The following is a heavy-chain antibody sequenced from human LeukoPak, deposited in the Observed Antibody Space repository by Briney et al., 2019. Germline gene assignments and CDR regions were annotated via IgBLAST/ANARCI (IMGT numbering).Heavy chain of an antibody. CDR3: ARAGYDILTGYFDPWLFWD. J-gene: IGHJ4*02. CDR2: IKEDESEK. V-gene: IGHV3-7*01. D-gene: IGHD3-9*01. Sequence: GGSLRLSCAVSGFTFSNSWMSWVRQAPGKGLEWVANIKEDESEKYYVDSVRGRCTISRDNAKNSLYLQMNSLRVEDTAVYYCARAGYDILTGYFDPWLFWDWGQGTLVTVSS. CDR1: GFTFSNSW.